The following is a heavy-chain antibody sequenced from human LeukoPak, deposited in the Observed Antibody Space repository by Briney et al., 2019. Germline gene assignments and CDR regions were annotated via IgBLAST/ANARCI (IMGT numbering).Heavy chain of an antibody. Sequence: GGSLRLSCAASGFTFSSYSMNWVRQAPGKGLQWVSYINTDSSDIHYADSVKGRFTISRDNARNTLYLQLSSLRAEDSAVYYCARDTFQPGLIDSWGQGTLVTVS. V-gene: IGHV3-21*05. D-gene: IGHD2-2*01. CDR3: ARDTFQPGLIDS. J-gene: IGHJ4*02. CDR1: GFTFSSYS. CDR2: INTDSSDI.